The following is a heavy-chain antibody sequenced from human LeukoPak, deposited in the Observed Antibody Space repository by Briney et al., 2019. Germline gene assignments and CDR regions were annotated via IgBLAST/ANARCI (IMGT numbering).Heavy chain of an antibody. J-gene: IGHJ6*02. CDR1: GRSFTTYH. D-gene: IGHD3-3*01. Sequence: SETLSLTCAVSGRSFTTYHWSWIRQSPGKGLEWIGEVKTSAITNYNPSLESRVTISVDMSKNQFSLNLRSVTAADAAIYYCASQMLEWYGLDVWGQGTTVTVSS. V-gene: IGHV4-34*01. CDR2: VKTSAIT. CDR3: ASQMLEWYGLDV.